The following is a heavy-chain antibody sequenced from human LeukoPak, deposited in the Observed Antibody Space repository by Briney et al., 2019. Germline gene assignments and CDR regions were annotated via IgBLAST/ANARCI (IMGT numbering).Heavy chain of an antibody. CDR2: TYYSGNT. Sequence: PSETLSLTCTVSGGSMTNYYWTWIRQSPGKGLEWIGHTYYSGNTNYNPSLKSRVTISIDTSKNQFSLKLSSVTAADTAVYYCTRGRAYYDSTGYYYCGRGILVTVSS. CDR3: TRGRAYYDSTGYYY. J-gene: IGHJ4*02. CDR1: GGSMTNYY. D-gene: IGHD3-22*01. V-gene: IGHV4-59*01.